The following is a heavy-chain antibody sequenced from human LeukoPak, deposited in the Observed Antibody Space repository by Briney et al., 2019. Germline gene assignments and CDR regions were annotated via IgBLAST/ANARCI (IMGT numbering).Heavy chain of an antibody. J-gene: IGHJ4*02. CDR1: GFTFSSYA. CDR2: ISGSGGST. CDR3: AKGVWVGYCSSTSCYFDY. Sequence: GGSLRFSCAASGFTFSSYAMSWVRQALGKGLEWVSAISGSGGSTYYADSVKGRFTISRDNSKNTLYLQMNSLRAEDTAVYYCAKGVWVGYCSSTSCYFDYWGQGTLVTVSS. V-gene: IGHV3-23*01. D-gene: IGHD2-2*01.